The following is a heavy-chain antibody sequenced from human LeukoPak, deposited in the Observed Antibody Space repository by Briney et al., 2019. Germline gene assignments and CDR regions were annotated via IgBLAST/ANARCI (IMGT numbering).Heavy chain of an antibody. CDR3: ARRMATVTDAFDI. V-gene: IGHV4-59*08. CDR2: VFHSGTT. D-gene: IGHD5-24*01. CDR1: GDSLTSHF. J-gene: IGHJ3*02. Sequence: SETLSLTCNVSGDSLTSHFWSCIRQTPGKGLEWIGYVFHSGTTNYSPSLKSRVTISLDTSKKQFYLRLASVTAADTAVYYCARRMATVTDAFDIWGRGTTVSVSS.